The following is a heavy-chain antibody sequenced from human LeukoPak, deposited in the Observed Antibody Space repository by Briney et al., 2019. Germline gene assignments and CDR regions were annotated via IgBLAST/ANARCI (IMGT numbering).Heavy chain of an antibody. CDR1: GGSISSYY. CDR3: ARAHFLGMVRGVIMTFDY. D-gene: IGHD3-10*01. J-gene: IGHJ4*02. V-gene: IGHV4-59*01. Sequence: SETLSLTCTVSGGSISSYYWSWIRQPPGKGLEWIGYIYYSGSTNYNPSLKSRVTISVDTSKNQFSLKLSSVTAADTAVYYCARAHFLGMVRGVIMTFDYWGQGTLVTVSS. CDR2: IYYSGST.